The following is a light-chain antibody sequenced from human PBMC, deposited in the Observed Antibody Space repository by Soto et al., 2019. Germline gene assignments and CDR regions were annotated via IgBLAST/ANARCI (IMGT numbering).Light chain of an antibody. J-gene: IGKJ1*01. Sequence: EIVLTQSPGTLSFSPGERATLSCRASQSVSSSYLAWYQQKPGQAPRLLIYRTSNRATGIPDRFSGSGSGTDFTLTISRLESEDFAVYWCQQYDSSPRTFGQGTKVEIK. CDR1: QSVSSSY. CDR2: RTS. CDR3: QQYDSSPRT. V-gene: IGKV3-20*01.